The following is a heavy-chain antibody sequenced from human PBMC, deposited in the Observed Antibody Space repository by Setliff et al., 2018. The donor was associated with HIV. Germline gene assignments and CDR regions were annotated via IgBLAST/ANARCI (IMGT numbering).Heavy chain of an antibody. CDR3: AKDRGSYYGSGSYDY. CDR1: GFTFSGSW. Sequence: HPGGSLRLSCAASGFTFSGSWMHWVRQAPGEGLVWISRINSDGRSTIYADSVKGRFTISRDNSKNTLYLQMNRLRSEDTAVYYCAKDRGSYYGSGSYDYWGQGTLVTVSS. V-gene: IGHV3-74*01. J-gene: IGHJ4*02. CDR2: INSDGRST. D-gene: IGHD3-10*01.